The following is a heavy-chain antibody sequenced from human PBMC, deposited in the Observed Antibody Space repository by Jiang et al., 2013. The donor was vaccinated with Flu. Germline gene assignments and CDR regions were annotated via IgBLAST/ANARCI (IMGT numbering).Heavy chain of an antibody. J-gene: IGHJ3*02. D-gene: IGHD6-19*01. CDR2: INHSGST. Sequence: LLKPSETLSLTCAVYGGSFSGYYWSWIRQPPGKGLEWIGEINHSGSTNYNPSLKSRVTISVDTSKNQFSLKLSSVTAADTAVYYCARASLLQWLVPGDDAFDIWGQGTMVTVSS. CDR3: ARASLLQWLVPGDDAFDI. CDR1: GGSFSGYY. V-gene: IGHV4-34*01.